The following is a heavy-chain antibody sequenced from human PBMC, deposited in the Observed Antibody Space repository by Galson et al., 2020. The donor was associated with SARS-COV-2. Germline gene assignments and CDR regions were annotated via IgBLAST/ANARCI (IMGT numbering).Heavy chain of an antibody. CDR2: IYHSGST. Sequence: SETLSLTCAVSGGSISSGGYSWSWIRQPPGKGLEWIGYIYHSGSTYYNPSLKSRVTISVDRSKNQFSLKLSSVTAADTAVYYCARGSGHDFWSGYQNWYFDLWGRGTLVTVSS. D-gene: IGHD3-3*01. CDR3: ARGSGHDFWSGYQNWYFDL. CDR1: GGSISSGGYS. V-gene: IGHV4-30-2*01. J-gene: IGHJ2*01.